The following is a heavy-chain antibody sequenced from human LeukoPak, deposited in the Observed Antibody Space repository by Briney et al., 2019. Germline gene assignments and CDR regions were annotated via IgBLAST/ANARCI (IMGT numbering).Heavy chain of an antibody. J-gene: IGHJ1*01. D-gene: IGHD6-13*01. CDR1: GGTFSSYA. V-gene: IGHV1-69*06. CDR3: ARSSLRIAAAGHEYFQH. Sequence: VASVKVSCKASGGTFSSYAISWVRQAPGQGLEWMGGIIPIFGTSNYAQKFQGRVTITADKSTSTAYMELSSLRSEDTAVYYCARSSLRIAAAGHEYFQHWGQGTLVTVPS. CDR2: IIPIFGTS.